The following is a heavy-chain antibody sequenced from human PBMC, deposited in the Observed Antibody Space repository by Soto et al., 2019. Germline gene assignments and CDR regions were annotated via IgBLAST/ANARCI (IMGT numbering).Heavy chain of an antibody. V-gene: IGHV4-34*01. Sequence: SETLSLTCAVYGGYFSGYYWSWIRPPPGKGLEWIGEINHSGSTNYNPSLKSRVTISVDTSKNQFSLKLSSVTAADTAVYYCARGPSGYSSRGGMDVWGQGTTVTVSS. D-gene: IGHD6-13*01. CDR3: ARGPSGYSSRGGMDV. CDR2: INHSGST. J-gene: IGHJ6*02. CDR1: GGYFSGYY.